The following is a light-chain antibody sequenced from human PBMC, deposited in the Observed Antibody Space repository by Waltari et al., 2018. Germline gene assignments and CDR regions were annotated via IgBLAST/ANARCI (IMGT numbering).Light chain of an antibody. Sequence: EIVLTQSPATLSLSPGERATLSCRAGQSVSSSLAWYRQKPGQAPRLLIYGASSRASGIPDSFSGSGFGTDFTLTISSLEPEDFAVYYCQQYSNWPLTFGGGTKVEIK. CDR3: QQYSNWPLT. J-gene: IGKJ4*01. V-gene: IGKV3-15*01. CDR2: GAS. CDR1: QSVSSS.